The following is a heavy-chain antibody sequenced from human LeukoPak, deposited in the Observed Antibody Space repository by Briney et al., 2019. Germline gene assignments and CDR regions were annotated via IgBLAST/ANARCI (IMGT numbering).Heavy chain of an antibody. CDR1: GGSISSGGYS. J-gene: IGHJ5*02. Sequence: SETLSLTCAVSGGSISSGGYSWSWIRQPPGKGLEWIGYIYHSGSTYYNPSLKSRVTISVDSSKNQFSLKLSSVTAADTAVYYCARYSLRTDWFDPWGQGTLVTVSS. V-gene: IGHV4-30-2*01. CDR2: IYHSGST. D-gene: IGHD5-12*01. CDR3: ARYSLRTDWFDP.